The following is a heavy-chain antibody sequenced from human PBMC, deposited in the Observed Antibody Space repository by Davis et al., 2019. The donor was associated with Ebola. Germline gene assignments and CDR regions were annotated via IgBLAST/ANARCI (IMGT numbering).Heavy chain of an antibody. CDR2: INHSGST. CDR3: ARGYRSLGKDAFDI. V-gene: IGHV4-34*01. J-gene: IGHJ3*02. Sequence: MPSETLSLTCAVYGGSFSGYYWSWIRQPPGKGLEWIGEINHSGSTNYNPSLKSRVTISVDTSKNQFSLKLSSVTAADTAVYYCARGYRSLGKDAFDIWGQGTMVTVSS. D-gene: IGHD7-27*01. CDR1: GGSFSGYY.